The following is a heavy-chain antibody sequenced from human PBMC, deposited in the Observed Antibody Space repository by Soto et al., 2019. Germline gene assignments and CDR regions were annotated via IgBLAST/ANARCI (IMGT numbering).Heavy chain of an antibody. J-gene: IGHJ4*02. CDR2: MNPNSGNT. CDR3: ARGPRGDSSGYLFDY. V-gene: IGHV1-8*01. Sequence: QVQLVQSGAEVKKPGASVKVSCKASGYTFTSYDINWVRQATGQGLEWMGWMNPNSGNTGYAQKFQGRVTMTRNTSXXAAYMDLSSLRCEDTAAYYCARGPRGDSSGYLFDYWGQGTLVTVSS. D-gene: IGHD3-22*01. CDR1: GYTFTSYD.